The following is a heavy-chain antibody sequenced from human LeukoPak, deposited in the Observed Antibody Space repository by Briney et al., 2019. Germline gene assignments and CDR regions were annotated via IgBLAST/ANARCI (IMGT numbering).Heavy chain of an antibody. D-gene: IGHD3-10*01. J-gene: IGHJ4*02. Sequence: GGSLKLSCAASGFAFSSYWLDWVRQDPGKGLVWVSRIGNDGSETKYADSVKGRFTISRDNAKNTLYLQMNSLRVEDTAVYYCARIGGINYFDYWGQGTLATVSS. CDR1: GFAFSSYW. CDR3: ARIGGINYFDY. CDR2: IGNDGSET. V-gene: IGHV3-74*03.